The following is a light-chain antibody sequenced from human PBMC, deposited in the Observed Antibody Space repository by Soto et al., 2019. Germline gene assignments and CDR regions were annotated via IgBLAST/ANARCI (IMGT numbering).Light chain of an antibody. V-gene: IGLV2-14*01. CDR1: SSEVGGYNY. Sequence: QSALTQPASVSGSPGQSITISCTGNSSEVGGYNYVSWYQQHPGKAPKLMIYDVSNRPSGVSNRFSGSKSGNTASLTISGLQAEDEADYYCSSYTSSSFYVFGTGTKVTVL. J-gene: IGLJ1*01. CDR2: DVS. CDR3: SSYTSSSFYV.